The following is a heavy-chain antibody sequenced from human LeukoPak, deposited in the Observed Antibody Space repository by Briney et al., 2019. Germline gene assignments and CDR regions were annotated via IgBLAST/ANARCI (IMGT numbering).Heavy chain of an antibody. Sequence: PGGSLRLSCAASGFTFSSYAMSWVRQAPGKGLEWVSAISGSGGSTYYAASVKGRFTISRDNSKNTLYLQMNSLRAEDTAVYYCAKVGTSSWYVDSRYLDYWGQGTLVTVSS. CDR2: ISGSGGST. V-gene: IGHV3-23*01. J-gene: IGHJ4*02. D-gene: IGHD6-13*01. CDR1: GFTFSSYA. CDR3: AKVGTSSWYVDSRYLDY.